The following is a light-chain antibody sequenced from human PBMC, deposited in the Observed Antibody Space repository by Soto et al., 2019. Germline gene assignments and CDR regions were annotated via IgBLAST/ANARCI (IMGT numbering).Light chain of an antibody. Sequence: EIVMTQSPATLSVSPGERATLSCRASESVSSSLAWYQQKPGQAPRLLIYGASTRATGIPARFSGSGSGTEFTLTISSLHSEDFAVYYCQEYNNSPQTFGQGTKVEIK. CDR1: ESVSSS. CDR3: QEYNNSPQT. V-gene: IGKV3-15*01. CDR2: GAS. J-gene: IGKJ1*01.